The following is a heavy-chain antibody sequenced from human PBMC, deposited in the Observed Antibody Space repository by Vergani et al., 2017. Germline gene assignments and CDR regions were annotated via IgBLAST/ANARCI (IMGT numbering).Heavy chain of an antibody. CDR3: ARDDWHSGGYAPAAGY. V-gene: IGHV1-69*12. CDR2: IIPIFGTA. D-gene: IGHD1-26*01. J-gene: IGHJ4*02. CDR1: GGTFSSYA. Sequence: QVQLVQSGAEVKKPGSSVKVSCKASGGTFSSYAISWVRQAPGQGLEWMGGIIPIFGTANYAQKFQGRVTITADESTSTAYMELSSLRSEETAVYYCARDDWHSGGYAPAAGYWGQGTLVTVSS.